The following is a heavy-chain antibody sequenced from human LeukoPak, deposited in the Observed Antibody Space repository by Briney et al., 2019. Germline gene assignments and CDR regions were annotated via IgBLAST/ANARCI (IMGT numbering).Heavy chain of an antibody. J-gene: IGHJ5*02. Sequence: PGGSLRLSCAASGFSFSSCSMSWVRQAPGKGLEWVSSISRSSSDIYYTDSVKGRFTTSRDNAKNSLYLQMNSLRGEDTAVYYCASNLRTNGIWHWFVPWGQGTLVTVSS. V-gene: IGHV3-21*06. D-gene: IGHD2-8*01. CDR3: ASNLRTNGIWHWFVP. CDR2: ISRSSSDI. CDR1: GFSFSSCS.